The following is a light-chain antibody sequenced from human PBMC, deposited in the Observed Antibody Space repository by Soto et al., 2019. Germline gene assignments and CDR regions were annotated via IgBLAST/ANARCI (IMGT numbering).Light chain of an antibody. Sequence: AIRMTQSPSSFSASTGDRVTITCRASQGISCYLAWYQQKPGKAPKLLIYAASTLQSGVPSRFSGSESGTDFTLAISCLQSEDFATYYCQQYYSYPYTCGQGTKVDIK. CDR2: AAS. V-gene: IGKV1-8*01. CDR1: QGISCY. CDR3: QQYYSYPYT. J-gene: IGKJ2*01.